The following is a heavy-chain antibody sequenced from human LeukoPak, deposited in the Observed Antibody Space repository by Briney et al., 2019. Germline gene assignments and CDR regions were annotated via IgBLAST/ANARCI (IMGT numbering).Heavy chain of an antibody. D-gene: IGHD3-16*01. J-gene: IGHJ3*02. Sequence: SETLSLTCTVSGGSISSGDYYWSWTRQPPGKGLEWIGYIYYSGSTYYNPSLKSRVTISVDTSKNQFSLKLSSVTAADTAVYYCASHVTDAFDIWGQGTMVTVSS. CDR3: ASHVTDAFDI. CDR2: IYYSGST. CDR1: GGSISSGDYY. V-gene: IGHV4-30-4*01.